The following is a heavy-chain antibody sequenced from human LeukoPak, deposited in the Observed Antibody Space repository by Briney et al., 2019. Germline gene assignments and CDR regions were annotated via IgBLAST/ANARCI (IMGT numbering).Heavy chain of an antibody. CDR3: ARAEFIYYYDSSGYYYVASYGMDV. J-gene: IGHJ6*02. D-gene: IGHD3-22*01. V-gene: IGHV3-53*04. CDR1: GFTFSSYA. Sequence: GGSLRLSCAASGFTFSSYAMSWVRQAPGKGLEWASVIYSGGSTYYADSVKGRFTISRHNSKNTLYLQMNSLRAEDTAVYYCARAEFIYYYDSSGYYYVASYGMDVWGQEPTVTVSS. CDR2: IYSGGST.